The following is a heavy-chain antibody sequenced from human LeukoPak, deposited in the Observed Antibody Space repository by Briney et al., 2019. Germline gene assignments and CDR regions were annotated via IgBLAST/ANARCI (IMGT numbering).Heavy chain of an antibody. V-gene: IGHV3-21*01. CDR2: ISSSSSYI. Sequence: GGSLRLSCAASGFTFSSYSMNWVRQAPGKGLEWVSSISSSSSYIYYADSVKGRFTISRDNAKNSLYLQMNSLRAEDTAVYYCARGREMTTVTRLLRYWGQGTLVTVSS. D-gene: IGHD4-17*01. CDR1: GFTFSSYS. J-gene: IGHJ4*02. CDR3: ARGREMTTVTRLLRY.